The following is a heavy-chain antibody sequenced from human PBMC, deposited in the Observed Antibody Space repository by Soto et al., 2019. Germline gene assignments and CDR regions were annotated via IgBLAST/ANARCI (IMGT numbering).Heavy chain of an antibody. CDR1: GFTFSSYA. Sequence: PGGSLRLSCAASGFTFSSYALRWVRQAPGKGLKWVSAISGSGGSTYYSDSVKGRFTISRDNSKNTLYLQMNSLRAEDTAVYYCSKDPSSSIAAAMEDYWGPGTLATVSS. V-gene: IGHV3-23*01. J-gene: IGHJ4*02. D-gene: IGHD6-13*01. CDR3: SKDPSSSIAAAMEDY. CDR2: ISGSGGST.